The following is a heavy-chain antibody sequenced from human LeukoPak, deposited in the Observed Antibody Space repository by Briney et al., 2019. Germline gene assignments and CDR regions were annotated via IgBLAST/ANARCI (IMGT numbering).Heavy chain of an antibody. D-gene: IGHD6-6*01. V-gene: IGHV3-7*03. Sequence: GGSLRLSCAASGFTFSSYWMSWVRQAPGKGLEWVANIKQDGSEKYYVDSVKGRFTISRDNAKNSLYLQMNSLRAEDTALYYCAKDMPPYSSSVGCFDYWGQGTLVTVSS. CDR2: IKQDGSEK. J-gene: IGHJ4*02. CDR3: AKDMPPYSSSVGCFDY. CDR1: GFTFSSYW.